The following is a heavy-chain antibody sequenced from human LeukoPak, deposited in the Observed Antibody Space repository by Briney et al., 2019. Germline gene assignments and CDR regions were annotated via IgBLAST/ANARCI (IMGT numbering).Heavy chain of an antibody. CDR1: GGTFSSYA. Sequence: SVKVSCKASGGTFSSYAISWVRQAPGQGLEWMGGIIPIFGTANYAQKFQGRVTITADKSTSTAYMELSSMRSGEPAMYSCVRGGELVGYYYYYMDVWGKGTTVTVSS. J-gene: IGHJ6*03. D-gene: IGHD1-26*01. V-gene: IGHV1-69*06. CDR2: IIPIFGTA. CDR3: VRGGELVGYYYYYMDV.